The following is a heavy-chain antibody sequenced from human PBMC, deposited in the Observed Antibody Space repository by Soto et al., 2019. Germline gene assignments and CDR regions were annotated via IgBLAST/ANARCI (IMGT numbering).Heavy chain of an antibody. CDR2: ISAYNGNT. V-gene: IGHV1-18*04. J-gene: IGHJ5*02. CDR3: ARDGGYSSSWYSFDP. D-gene: IGHD6-13*01. Sequence: ASVKVSCKASGYTFTSDGISWVRQAPGQGLEWMGWISAYNGNTNYAQKLQGRVTMTTDTSTSTAYMELRSLRSDDTAVYYCARDGGYSSSWYSFDPWGQGTLVTVSS. CDR1: GYTFTSDG.